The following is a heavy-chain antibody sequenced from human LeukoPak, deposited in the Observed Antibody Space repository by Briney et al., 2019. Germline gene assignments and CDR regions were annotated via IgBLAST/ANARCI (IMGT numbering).Heavy chain of an antibody. Sequence: GGSLRLSCAASGFTVSSYAMHWVRQAPGKGLEWVAVISYDGSNKYYADSVKGRFTIARENSKNTLYLQMNSLTDEDTAVYYCARDGEGYCTNGVCSFLDYWGQGTLVTVSS. D-gene: IGHD2-8*01. J-gene: IGHJ4*02. CDR1: GFTVSSYA. CDR2: ISYDGSNK. CDR3: ARDGEGYCTNGVCSFLDY. V-gene: IGHV3-30-3*01.